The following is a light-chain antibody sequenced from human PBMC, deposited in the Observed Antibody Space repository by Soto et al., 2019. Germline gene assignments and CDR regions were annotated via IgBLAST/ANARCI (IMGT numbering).Light chain of an antibody. J-gene: IGKJ4*01. CDR1: QSISSW. Sequence: DIQMTQSPSTLSASVGDRVTITCRASQSISSWLAWYQQKPGKAPKLLIYKASSLESGVPSRFSGSGSGTEVTLTISSLQPDDFASYYCQQYKSYSPLTFGGGTKVEIK. CDR3: QQYKSYSPLT. V-gene: IGKV1-5*03. CDR2: KAS.